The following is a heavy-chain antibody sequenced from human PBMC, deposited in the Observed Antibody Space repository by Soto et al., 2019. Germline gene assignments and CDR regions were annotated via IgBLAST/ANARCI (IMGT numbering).Heavy chain of an antibody. D-gene: IGHD1-26*01. CDR3: ARVRGSTYDFDFDI. Sequence: PWVTLSLTCTVLDASITIYYWSWTPQPPGKGLEWIGYISYSGSTNYNPSLKSRVTISADTSKNQISLKLTSVTAADTVVYYCARVRGSTYDFDFDIWGQETMLTVSS. J-gene: IGHJ3*02. CDR1: DASITIYY. V-gene: IGHV4-59*01. CDR2: ISYSGST.